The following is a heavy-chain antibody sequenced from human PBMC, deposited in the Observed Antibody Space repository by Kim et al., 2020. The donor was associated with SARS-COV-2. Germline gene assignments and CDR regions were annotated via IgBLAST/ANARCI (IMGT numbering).Heavy chain of an antibody. J-gene: IGHJ3*02. CDR1: GGTFSSYA. Sequence: SVKVSCKASGGTFSSYAISWVRQAPGQGLEWMGGIIPIFGTANYAQKFQGRVTITADESTSTAYMELSSLRSEDTAVYYCAREQYDFWSGSGDDSHRGNAFDIWGQVTMVTVSS. V-gene: IGHV1-69*13. CDR2: IIPIFGTA. CDR3: AREQYDFWSGSGDDSHRGNAFDI. D-gene: IGHD3-3*01.